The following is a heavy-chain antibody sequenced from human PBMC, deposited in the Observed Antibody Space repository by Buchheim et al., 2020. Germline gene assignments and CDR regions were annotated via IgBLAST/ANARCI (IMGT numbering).Heavy chain of an antibody. J-gene: IGHJ4*02. D-gene: IGHD2-2*01. CDR1: GFTFSSYS. V-gene: IGHV3-21*01. Sequence: EVQLVESGGGLVKPGGSLRLSCAASGFTFSSYSMNWVRQAPGKGLEWVSSISSSSSYIYYADSVKGRFTISRDNAKNSLYLQMNSLRAEDTAVYYCAREIVVVPAATQGFDYWGQGTL. CDR3: AREIVVVPAATQGFDY. CDR2: ISSSSSYI.